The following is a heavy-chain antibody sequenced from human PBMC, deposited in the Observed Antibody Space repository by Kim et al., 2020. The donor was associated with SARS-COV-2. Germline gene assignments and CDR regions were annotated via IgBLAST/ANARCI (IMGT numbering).Heavy chain of an antibody. CDR2: IYPGDSDT. D-gene: IGHD6-19*01. J-gene: IGHJ2*01. V-gene: IGHV5-51*01. Sequence: GESLKISCEGSGYSYTRYWIGWVRQMPGKGLEWMGIIYPGDSDTRYGPSFQDQVTISADKSINTAYLQWSSLKASDTAIYYCARRNSGREYFDLWGRGTLVIVSS. CDR3: ARRNSGREYFDL. CDR1: GYSYTRYW.